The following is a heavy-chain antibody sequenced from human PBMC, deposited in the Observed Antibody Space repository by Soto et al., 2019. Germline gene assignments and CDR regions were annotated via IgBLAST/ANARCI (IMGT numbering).Heavy chain of an antibody. CDR1: GYTFTTYD. D-gene: IGHD6-25*01. J-gene: IGHJ4*02. V-gene: IGHV1-8*01. CDR3: ARRRERSGPHYFDY. CDR2: MNPYSGNT. Sequence: ASVKVSCKASGYTFTTYDISWVRQATGQGLEWMGWMNPYSGNTGYAQKFQGRVTVTRNTSISTVYMELSGLRPDDTAVYYCARRRERSGPHYFDYWGQGSQVTVSS.